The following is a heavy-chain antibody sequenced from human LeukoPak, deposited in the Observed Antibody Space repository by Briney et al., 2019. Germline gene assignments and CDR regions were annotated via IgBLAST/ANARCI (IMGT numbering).Heavy chain of an antibody. V-gene: IGHV3-30*04. J-gene: IGHJ6*03. Sequence: GGSLRLSCAASGFTFSSYAMHWGRQAPGKGLGWVAVISYDGSNKYYADSVKGRFTISRDNSKSTLYLQMNSLRAEDTAVYYCARPLEYSSSSGLGYYYYMDVWGKGTTVTVSS. CDR2: ISYDGSNK. CDR1: GFTFSSYA. CDR3: ARPLEYSSSSGLGYYYYMDV. D-gene: IGHD6-6*01.